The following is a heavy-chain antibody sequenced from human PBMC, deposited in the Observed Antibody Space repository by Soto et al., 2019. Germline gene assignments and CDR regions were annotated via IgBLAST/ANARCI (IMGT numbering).Heavy chain of an antibody. CDR1: GFTFSSYG. CDR2: ISYDGSNK. J-gene: IGHJ4*02. CDR3: AKADGTVTTFEVDY. V-gene: IGHV3-30*18. Sequence: QVQLVESGGGVVQPGRSLRLSCAASGFTFSSYGMHWVRQAPGKGLEWVAVISYDGSNKYYADSVKGRFTIARDNSKNTLYLQMNSLRAEDTAVYYCAKADGTVTTFEVDYWGQGTLVTGSS. D-gene: IGHD4-17*01.